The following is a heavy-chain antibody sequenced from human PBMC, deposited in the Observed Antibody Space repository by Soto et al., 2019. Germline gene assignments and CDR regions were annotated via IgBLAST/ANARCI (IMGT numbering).Heavy chain of an antibody. CDR3: ASRRTTVVTHWFDP. V-gene: IGHV1-69*13. CDR1: GGTFSSYA. CDR2: IIPIFGTA. Sequence: SVKVSCKASGGTFSSYAISWVRQAPGQGLEWMGGIIPIFGTANYTQKFQGRVTITADESTSTAYMELSSLRSEDTAVYYCASRRTTVVTHWFDPWGQGTLVTVSS. D-gene: IGHD4-17*01. J-gene: IGHJ5*02.